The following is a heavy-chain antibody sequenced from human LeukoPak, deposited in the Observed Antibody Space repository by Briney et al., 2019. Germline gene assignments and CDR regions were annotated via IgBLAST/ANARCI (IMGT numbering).Heavy chain of an antibody. CDR2: IYYSGNT. V-gene: IGHV4-59*01. Sequence: SETLSLTCTVSGDSISSYYWSWFRQPPGKGLEWIGCIYYSGNTNYNPSLKSRVTISIDTSKNQFSLKLSSVTAADTAVYYCARDYAFDIWGQGTMVTVSS. CDR1: GDSISSYY. CDR3: ARDYAFDI. J-gene: IGHJ3*02.